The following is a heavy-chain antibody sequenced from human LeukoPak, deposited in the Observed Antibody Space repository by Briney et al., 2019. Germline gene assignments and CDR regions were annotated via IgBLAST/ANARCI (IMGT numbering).Heavy chain of an antibody. CDR2: IGDSGGNT. Sequence: GGSLRLSCAASGFTFSSYPMTWVRQAPGKGLDWVSTIGDSGGNTFYADSVKGRFTISRDNSKNTLFLQMISLRAEYTAVSYCARDVGITVGATDYWGHGALVTVSS. CDR1: GFTFSSYP. CDR3: ARDVGITVGATDY. V-gene: IGHV3-23*01. J-gene: IGHJ4*01. D-gene: IGHD1-26*01.